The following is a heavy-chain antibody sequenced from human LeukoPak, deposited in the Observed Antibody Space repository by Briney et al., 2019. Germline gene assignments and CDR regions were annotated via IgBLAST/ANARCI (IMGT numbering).Heavy chain of an antibody. Sequence: GGSLRLSCAASGFTVSSNYMSWVRQAPGKGLEWVSVIYSGGSTYYADSVKGRFTISRDNSKNTLYLQMNSLRAEDTAVYYCARSWIQLWSFDYWGQGTMVTVSS. D-gene: IGHD5-18*01. J-gene: IGHJ4*03. CDR1: GFTVSSNY. CDR3: ARSWIQLWSFDY. V-gene: IGHV3-66*01. CDR2: IYSGGST.